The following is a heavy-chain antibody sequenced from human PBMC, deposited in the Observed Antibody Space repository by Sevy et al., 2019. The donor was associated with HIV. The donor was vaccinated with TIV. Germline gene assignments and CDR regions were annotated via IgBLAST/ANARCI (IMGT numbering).Heavy chain of an antibody. CDR3: ASGEKYCSGGSCYFHLDY. J-gene: IGHJ4*02. D-gene: IGHD2-15*01. V-gene: IGHV1-18*01. Sequence: ASVKVSCKASGYTFTSYGINWVRQAPGQGLEWMGWIKVYNGNANYAQKLQGRGTMTTDTSTSTAYMELRSLRSDDTDLYYCASGEKYCSGGSCYFHLDYWGQGTLVTVSS. CDR2: IKVYNGNA. CDR1: GYTFTSYG.